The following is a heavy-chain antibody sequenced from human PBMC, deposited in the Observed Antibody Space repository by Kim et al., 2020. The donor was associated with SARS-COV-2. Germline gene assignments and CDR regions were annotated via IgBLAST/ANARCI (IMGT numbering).Heavy chain of an antibody. D-gene: IGHD3-10*01. CDR2: ISYDGSNK. CDR1: GFTFSSYA. CDR3: AREWGGDLLWFGELFSQVDY. J-gene: IGHJ4*02. Sequence: GGSLRLSCAASGFTFSSYAMHWVRQAPGKGLEWVAVISYDGSNKYYADSVKGRFTISRDNSKNTLYLQMNSLRAEDTAVYYCAREWGGDLLWFGELFSQVDYWGQGTLVTVSS. V-gene: IGHV3-30-3*01.